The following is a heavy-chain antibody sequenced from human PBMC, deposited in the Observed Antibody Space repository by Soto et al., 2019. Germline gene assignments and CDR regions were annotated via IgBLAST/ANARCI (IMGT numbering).Heavy chain of an antibody. V-gene: IGHV3-7*05. J-gene: IGHJ4*02. D-gene: IGHD2-2*02. CDR2: IKQDGSEK. CDR1: GFPFSSHW. Sequence: EVQLVESGGGLVQPGGSLRLSCAASGFPFSSHWMTWVRQAPGKGLEWVAYIKQDGSEKYYVDSVMGRFTMSRDNTQSSMSLQMNTLRVEDSAVYYCARIPSPGYFDSWGQGTLVTVSS. CDR3: ARIPSPGYFDS.